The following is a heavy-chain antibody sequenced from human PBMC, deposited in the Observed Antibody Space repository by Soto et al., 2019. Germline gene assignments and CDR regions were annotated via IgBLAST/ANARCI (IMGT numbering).Heavy chain of an antibody. D-gene: IGHD3-22*01. V-gene: IGHV3-21*04. CDR1: GFTCSRYS. J-gene: IGHJ4*02. CDR3: AKEAFYDSSGYSNASYFDY. Sequence: GGSLRLSCAASGFTCSRYSMNWVRQAPGKGLEWVSSISSSSSYTYYADSVKGRFTISRDNSKNTLYLQMNSLRAEDTAVYYCAKEAFYDSSGYSNASYFDYWGQGTLVTVSS. CDR2: ISSSSSYT.